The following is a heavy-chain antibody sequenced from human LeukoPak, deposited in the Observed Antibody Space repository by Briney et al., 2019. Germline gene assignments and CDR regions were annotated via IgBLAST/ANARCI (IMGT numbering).Heavy chain of an antibody. J-gene: IGHJ4*02. Sequence: GASVKVSCKASGYTFTGYYMHWVRRAPGQGLEWMGWINPNSGGTNYAQKFQGRVTMTRDTSISTAYMELSRLRSDDTAVYYCARARMYYDILPDYWGQGTLVTASS. V-gene: IGHV1-2*02. CDR2: INPNSGGT. CDR3: ARARMYYDILPDY. CDR1: GYTFTGYY. D-gene: IGHD3-9*01.